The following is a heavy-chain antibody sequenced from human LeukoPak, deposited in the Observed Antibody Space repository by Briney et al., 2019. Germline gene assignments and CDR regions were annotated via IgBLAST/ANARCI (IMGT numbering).Heavy chain of an antibody. J-gene: IGHJ6*02. D-gene: IGHD1-26*01. Sequence: ASVKVSCKVSGYALTELSVHWVRQAPGKGLEWMGGFDPEDGETIYAQKFQGRVTMTEDTSTDTAYMELSSLRSEDTAVYYCATAPRGWELPYYYYGMDVWGQGTTVTVSS. V-gene: IGHV1-24*01. CDR1: GYALTELS. CDR2: FDPEDGET. CDR3: ATAPRGWELPYYYYGMDV.